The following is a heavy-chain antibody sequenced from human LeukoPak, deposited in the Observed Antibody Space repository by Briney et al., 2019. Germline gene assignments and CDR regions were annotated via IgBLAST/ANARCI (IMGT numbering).Heavy chain of an antibody. CDR3: ARDPRVVGSSGYFPEYFQH. CDR1: GYTFTSYG. V-gene: IGHV1-18*01. D-gene: IGHD3-22*01. CDR2: ISTYNGNT. J-gene: IGHJ1*01. Sequence: GASVKVSCKASGYTFTSYGVSWVRQAPGQGLEWMGWISTYNGNTNYAQKLQGRVTMTTDTSTGTAYMELRSLRSDDTAVYYCARDPRVVGSSGYFPEYFQHWGQGALVTVSS.